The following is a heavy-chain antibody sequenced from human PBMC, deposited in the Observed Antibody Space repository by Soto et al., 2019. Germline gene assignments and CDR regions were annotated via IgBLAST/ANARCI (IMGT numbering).Heavy chain of an antibody. V-gene: IGHV1-18*01. CDR3: ARDRPFSGSYHFDY. CDR2: ISAYNGNT. CDR1: VYTFTSYG. J-gene: IGHJ4*02. Sequence: ASVKVSCKASVYTFTSYGISWVRQAPGQGLEWMGWISAYNGNTNYAQKLQGRVTMTTDTSTSTAYMELRSLRSDDTAVYYCARDRPFSGSYHFDYWGQGTLVTVSS. D-gene: IGHD1-26*01.